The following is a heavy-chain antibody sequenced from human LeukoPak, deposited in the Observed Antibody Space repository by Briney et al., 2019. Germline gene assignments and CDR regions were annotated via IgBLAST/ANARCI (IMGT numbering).Heavy chain of an antibody. CDR3: AREVRAVAGYDY. J-gene: IGHJ4*02. D-gene: IGHD6-19*01. CDR1: GFTFSSYA. CDR2: IKQDGSEK. V-gene: IGHV3-7*01. Sequence: GGSLRLSCAASGFTFSSYAMHWVRQAPGKGLEWVANIKQDGSEKYYVDSVKGRFTISRDNAKNSLYLQMNSLRAEDTAVYYCAREVRAVAGYDYWGQGTLVTVSS.